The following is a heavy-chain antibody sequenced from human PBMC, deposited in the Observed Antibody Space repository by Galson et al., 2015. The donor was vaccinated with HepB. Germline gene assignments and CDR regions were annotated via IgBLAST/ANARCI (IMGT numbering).Heavy chain of an antibody. Sequence: SVKVSGKASGYTFTSYYMHWGRQAPGQGLEWRGIINPSGGSTSCAQKFQGRVTMTRDTSTSTVYMELSSLRSEDTAVYYCARDLRSDSSGIDYWGQGTLVTVSS. CDR2: INPSGGST. CDR1: GYTFTSYY. CDR3: ARDLRSDSSGIDY. D-gene: IGHD3-22*01. V-gene: IGHV1-46*01. J-gene: IGHJ4*02.